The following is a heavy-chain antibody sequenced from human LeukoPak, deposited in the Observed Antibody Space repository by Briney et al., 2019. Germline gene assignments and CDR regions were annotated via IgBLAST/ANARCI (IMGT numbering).Heavy chain of an antibody. CDR1: GYSFTTYA. V-gene: IGHV1-3*01. Sequence: GYSFTTYAMHWVXQAPGQRVEWMGWINAGNGNTKYSQKFQGRGTNTRDTSASIAYMELSSLRSEDTAVYYCARGPRITPSLAPPESYFDYWGQGTLVTVSS. D-gene: IGHD1-14*01. J-gene: IGHJ4*02. CDR3: ARGPRITPSLAPPESYFDY. CDR2: INAGNGNT.